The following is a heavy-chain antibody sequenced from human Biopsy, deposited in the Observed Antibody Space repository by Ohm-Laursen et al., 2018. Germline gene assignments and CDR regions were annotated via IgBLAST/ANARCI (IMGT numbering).Heavy chain of an antibody. J-gene: IGHJ4*02. V-gene: IGHV3-21*01. CDR2: ISASSSYI. Sequence: SLRLSCVASGVTLSGYSMNWVRQAPGKGLEWVSSISASSSYIYYADSVKGRFTVSKENGKNSLYLHMNSLRAEDTAVYYCARDRREHYQFDSWGQGTRVTVSS. D-gene: IGHD1-26*01. CDR3: ARDRREHYQFDS. CDR1: GVTLSGYS.